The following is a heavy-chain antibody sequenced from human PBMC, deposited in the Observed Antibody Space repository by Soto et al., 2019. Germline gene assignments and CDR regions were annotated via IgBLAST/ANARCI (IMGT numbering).Heavy chain of an antibody. D-gene: IGHD6-13*01. CDR3: ARGPFVVLPGSGIAAASYYYMDV. CDR2: INHSGST. V-gene: IGHV4-34*01. Sequence: QVQLQQWGAGLLKPSETLSLTCAVYGGSFSGYYWSWIRQPPGKGLEWIGEINHSGSTNYNPSPKSRVTISVDTSKNQFSLKLSSVTAADTAVYYCARGPFVVLPGSGIAAASYYYMDVWGKGTTVTVSS. J-gene: IGHJ6*03. CDR1: GGSFSGYY.